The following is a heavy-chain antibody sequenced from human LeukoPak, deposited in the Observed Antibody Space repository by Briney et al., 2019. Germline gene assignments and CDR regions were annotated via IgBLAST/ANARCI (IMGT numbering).Heavy chain of an antibody. V-gene: IGHV4-59*12. CDR1: GGSISTYF. J-gene: IGHJ3*02. CDR3: AREEDGYNSDAFDI. CDR2: IYYSGST. D-gene: IGHD5-24*01. Sequence: PSETLSLTCTVSGGSISTYFWSWIRQPPGKGLEWIGYIYYSGSTNYNPSLKSRVTISVDTSKNQFSLKLSSVTAADTAVYYCAREEDGYNSDAFDIWGQGTMVTVSS.